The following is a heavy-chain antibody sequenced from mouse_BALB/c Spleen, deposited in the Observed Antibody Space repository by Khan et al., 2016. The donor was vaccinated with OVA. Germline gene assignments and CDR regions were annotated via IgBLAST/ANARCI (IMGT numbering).Heavy chain of an antibody. Sequence: QVQLQQSEAELVKPGASVKLSCKTSGYTFTNYWIQWIKQRPGQGLEWIGEIFPGTGTTYYNENFKGKATLTIDTSSTTAYMQLSSLTSEDSAVYCGARGYFGNYEFAYWGQGTLVTVSA. CDR3: ARGYFGNYEFAY. V-gene: IGHV1S132*01. D-gene: IGHD2-1*01. CDR1: GYTFTNYW. CDR2: IFPGTGTT. J-gene: IGHJ3*01.